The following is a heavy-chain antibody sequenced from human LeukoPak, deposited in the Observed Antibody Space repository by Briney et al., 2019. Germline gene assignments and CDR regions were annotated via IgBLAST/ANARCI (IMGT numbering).Heavy chain of an antibody. CDR3: AHTTTVVLGFDY. D-gene: IGHD4-11*01. CDR1: GFSLSTSGVG. V-gene: IGHV2-5*01. Sequence: SGPTLVKPTQTLTLTCTFSGFSLSTSGVGVGWIRQPPGKPLEWLAFIYWNDDEPYSPSLKSRLTITKDTSKNQVVLTMTNMYPVDTATYFCAHTTTVVLGFDYWGQGTLVTVSS. J-gene: IGHJ4*02. CDR2: IYWNDDE.